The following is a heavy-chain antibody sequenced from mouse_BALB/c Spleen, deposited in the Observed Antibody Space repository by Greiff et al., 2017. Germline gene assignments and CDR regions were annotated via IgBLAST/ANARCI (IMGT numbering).Heavy chain of an antibody. CDR3: VRAYGTCYLDY. CDR1: GFSLTSYG. V-gene: IGHV2-2-2*01. D-gene: IGHD1-1*01. J-gene: IGHJ2*01. CDR2: IWSGGST. Sequence: QVQLQQSGPGLVQPSQSLSITCTVSGFSLTSYGVHWVRQSPGKGLEWLGVIWSGGSTDYNAAFISRLSISKDNSKSQVFFKMNSLQADDTAIYYCVRAYGTCYLDYWGQGTTLTVSS.